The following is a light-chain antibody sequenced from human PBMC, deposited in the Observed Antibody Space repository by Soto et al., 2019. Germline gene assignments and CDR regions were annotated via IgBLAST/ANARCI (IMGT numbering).Light chain of an antibody. V-gene: IGKV3D-15*01. J-gene: IGKJ5*01. CDR2: GAS. Sequence: IVLTQSPATLSVSPWERATLSCRASQSVSSNLAWHHQRPGQAPRLLIYGASTRATGVPARFSGGGSGTEFTLTITSLQSEDFAVYWCQQYNNWPLTFGPGTRLEI. CDR1: QSVSSN. CDR3: QQYNNWPLT.